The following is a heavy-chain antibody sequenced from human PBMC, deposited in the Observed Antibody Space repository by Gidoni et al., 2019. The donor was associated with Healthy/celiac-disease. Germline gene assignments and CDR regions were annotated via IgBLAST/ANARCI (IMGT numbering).Heavy chain of an antibody. V-gene: IGHV3-7*01. J-gene: IGHJ2*01. Sequence: EVQLVESGGGLVQPGGSLRLSCAASGFTFSRYWMSWVRQAPGKGLEWVANIKQDGSEKYYVDSVKGRFTISRDNAKNSLYLQMNSLRAEDTAVYYCARDPLGYCSSTSCYSLYWYFDLWGRGTLVTVSS. CDR3: ARDPLGYCSSTSCYSLYWYFDL. D-gene: IGHD2-2*01. CDR2: IKQDGSEK. CDR1: GFTFSRYW.